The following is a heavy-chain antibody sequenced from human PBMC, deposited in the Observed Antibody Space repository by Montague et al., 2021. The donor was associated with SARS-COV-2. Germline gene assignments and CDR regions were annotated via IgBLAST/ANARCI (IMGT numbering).Heavy chain of an antibody. D-gene: IGHD3-22*01. V-gene: IGHV4-61*08. Sequence: SETLSLTCNVSGGSMISGGYYWSWIRQPPGKGLEWIGYIYYSGSTNYNPSLKSRVTISVDTSKNQFSLKLSPVTAADTAVYYCARDSHYYDSSGHFDYWGQGTLVTVSS. CDR1: GGSMISGGYY. J-gene: IGHJ4*02. CDR2: IYYSGST. CDR3: ARDSHYYDSSGHFDY.